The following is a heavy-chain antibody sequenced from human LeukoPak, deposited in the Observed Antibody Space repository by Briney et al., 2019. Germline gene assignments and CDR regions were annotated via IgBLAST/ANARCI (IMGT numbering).Heavy chain of an antibody. D-gene: IGHD1-1*01. Sequence: SETLSLTCTVSGGSISSYYWSWIRQPPGKGLEWIGYIYYSGSTNYNPSIKSRVTISVDTSKNQFSLKLSSVTAADTAVYYCARGDPYNWNLLADWGQGTLVTVSS. CDR2: IYYSGST. CDR1: GGSISSYY. J-gene: IGHJ4*02. V-gene: IGHV4-59*08. CDR3: ARGDPYNWNLLAD.